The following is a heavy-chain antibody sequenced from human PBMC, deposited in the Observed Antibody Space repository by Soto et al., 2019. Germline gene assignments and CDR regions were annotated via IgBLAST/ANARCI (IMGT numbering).Heavy chain of an antibody. V-gene: IGHV1-18*01. CDR1: GYTFTDHG. D-gene: IGHD3-10*01. CDR3: AREVEGSYSPADF. J-gene: IGHJ4*02. Sequence: ASVKVSCKPSGYTFTDHGIDWVRQAPGQGLEWVGWVSSYNGNTHYALNLKDRVIMTTDASTSTAYMEPRGLRSDDTAVYYCAREVEGSYSPADFWGQGTPVTVSS. CDR2: VSSYNGNT.